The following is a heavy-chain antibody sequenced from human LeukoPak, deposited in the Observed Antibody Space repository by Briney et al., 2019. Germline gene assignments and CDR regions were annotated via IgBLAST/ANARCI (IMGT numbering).Heavy chain of an antibody. CDR2: INGGGVNT. V-gene: IGHV3-23*01. CDR1: GFTFSSYA. Sequence: GGSLRLSCAASGFTFSSYAMSWVRQAPGKGLEWVSTINGGGVNTHYADSVGGRFTISRDNSKNTLFLQMNSLRDEDTAVYYCVTDANRILGARGTGYWGQGILVTVSS. J-gene: IGHJ4*02. CDR3: VTDANRILGARGTGY. D-gene: IGHD1-26*01.